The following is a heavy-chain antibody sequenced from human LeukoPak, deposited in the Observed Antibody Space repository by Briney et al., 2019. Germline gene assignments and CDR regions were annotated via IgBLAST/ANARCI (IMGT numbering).Heavy chain of an antibody. D-gene: IGHD2-21*01. J-gene: IGHJ5*02. Sequence: SETLSLACTVSGGSISSSSCYWGWIRQPPGKGLEWIGSIYYSGSTYYNPSLKSRVTISVDTSKNQFSLKLSSVTAADTAVYYCARWPVFYNWFDPWGQGTLVTVSS. CDR1: GGSISSSSCY. V-gene: IGHV4-39*01. CDR3: ARWPVFYNWFDP. CDR2: IYYSGST.